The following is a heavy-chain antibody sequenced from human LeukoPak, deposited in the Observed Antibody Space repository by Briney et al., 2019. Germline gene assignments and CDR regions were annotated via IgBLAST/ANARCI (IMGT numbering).Heavy chain of an antibody. CDR1: GYTVTCYY. Sequence: ASVKVSCKASGYTVTCYYMHWVRQAPGQGREWMGRINPNSGGKNYAQKFQGRATMTRDTSISTAYMELSRLRSDDTAVYYCARSYYDILTGYYLFYYWGQGTLVTVSS. CDR3: ARSYYDILTGYYLFYY. J-gene: IGHJ4*02. V-gene: IGHV1-2*06. CDR2: INPNSGGK. D-gene: IGHD3-9*01.